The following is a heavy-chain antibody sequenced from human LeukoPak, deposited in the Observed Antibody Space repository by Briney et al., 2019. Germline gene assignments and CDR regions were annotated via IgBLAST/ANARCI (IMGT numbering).Heavy chain of an antibody. D-gene: IGHD5-18*01. CDR1: GYTFTSYD. CDR3: ATEKVGRRGIQLWLYYGMDV. V-gene: IGHV1-8*01. CDR2: MNPNSGNT. Sequence: GASVKVFCKASGYTFTSYDINWVRQATGQGLEWIGWMNPNSGNTGYAQKFQGRVTMTEDTSTDTAYMELSSLRSEDTAVYYCATEKVGRRGIQLWLYYGMDVWGQGTTVTVSS. J-gene: IGHJ6*02.